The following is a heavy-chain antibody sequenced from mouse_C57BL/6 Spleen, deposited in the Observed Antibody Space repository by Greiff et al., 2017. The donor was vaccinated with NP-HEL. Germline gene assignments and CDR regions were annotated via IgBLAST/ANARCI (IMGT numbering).Heavy chain of an antibody. CDR3: TRVVLPYYFDY. CDR2: ISSGGDYI. V-gene: IGHV5-9-1*02. J-gene: IGHJ2*01. CDR1: GFTFSSYA. D-gene: IGHD1-1*01. Sequence: EVQRVESGEGLVKPGGSLKLSCAASGFTFSSYAMSWVRQTPEKRLEWVAYISSGGDYIYYADTVKGRFTISRDNARNTLYLQMSSLKSEDTTMYYCTRVVLPYYFDYWGQGTTLTVSS.